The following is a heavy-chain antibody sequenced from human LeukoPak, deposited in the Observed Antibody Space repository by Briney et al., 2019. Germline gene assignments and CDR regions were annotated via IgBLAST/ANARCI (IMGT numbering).Heavy chain of an antibody. Sequence: GGSLRLSCAASAFTFSGYWMTWVRQVPGKVLEWVANIIQDGNEQYYMNSVKGRFTIARAHAQSSLSLTLTSLRAEDTAVYYCARAPYSGGWYLMYWGQGTLVTVSS. CDR2: IIQDGNEQ. D-gene: IGHD6-19*01. CDR1: AFTFSGYW. J-gene: IGHJ4*02. CDR3: ARAPYSGGWYLMY. V-gene: IGHV3-7*01.